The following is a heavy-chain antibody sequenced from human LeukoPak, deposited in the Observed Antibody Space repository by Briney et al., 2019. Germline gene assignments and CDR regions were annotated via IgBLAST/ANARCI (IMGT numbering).Heavy chain of an antibody. CDR1: GFTFSNYW. CDR2: IKDDGSEK. CDR3: ATVREYYFDY. J-gene: IGHJ4*02. V-gene: IGHV3-7*03. Sequence: GGSLRLSCAASGFTFSNYWMSWVRQAPGKGLEWVANIKDDGSEKYYVDSMKGRFAISRDNAKNSLYLQMNSLRAEDTAVYYCATVREYYFDYWGQGTLVTVSP. D-gene: IGHD2/OR15-2a*01.